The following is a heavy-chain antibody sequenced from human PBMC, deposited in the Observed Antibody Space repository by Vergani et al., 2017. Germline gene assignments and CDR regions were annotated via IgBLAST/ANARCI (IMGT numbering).Heavy chain of an antibody. D-gene: IGHD6-13*01. Sequence: QVQLQQWGAGLLKPSETLCLTCAVYGGSFSGYYWSWIRQPPGKGLEWIGEINHSGSTNYNPSLKSRVTISVDTSKNQFSLKLSSVTAADTAVYYCARRPGYSSSWYHYYYYMDVWGKXP. V-gene: IGHV4-34*01. CDR1: GGSFSGYY. CDR3: ARRPGYSSSWYHYYYYMDV. CDR2: INHSGST. J-gene: IGHJ6*03.